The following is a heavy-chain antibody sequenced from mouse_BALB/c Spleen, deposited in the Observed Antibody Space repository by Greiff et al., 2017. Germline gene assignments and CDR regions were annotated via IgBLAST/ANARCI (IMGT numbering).Heavy chain of an antibody. CDR1: GFTFSSYA. CDR3: ARGDDGYPHAMDY. CDR2: ISSGGSYT. V-gene: IGHV5-9-4*01. J-gene: IGHJ4*01. Sequence: EVMLVESGGGLVKPGGSLKLSCAASGFTFSSYAMSWVRQSPEKRLEWVAEISSGGSYTYYPDTVTGRFTISRDNAKNTLYLEMSSLRSEDTAMYYCARGDDGYPHAMDYWGQGTSVTVSS. D-gene: IGHD2-3*01.